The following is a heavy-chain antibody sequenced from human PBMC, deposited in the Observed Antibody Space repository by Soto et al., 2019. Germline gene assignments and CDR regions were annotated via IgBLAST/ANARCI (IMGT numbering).Heavy chain of an antibody. V-gene: IGHV3-33*08. D-gene: IGHD5-18*01. J-gene: IGHJ3*02. CDR1: GITFSNYA. CDR2: IWYDGSNK. CDR3: ARKGYSSEPDAFDI. Sequence: GGSLRLSCAASGITFSNYAMHWVRQAPGKGLEWVAVIWYDGSNKYYADSVKGRFTISRDNSKNSLYLQMNNLRAEDTAVYYCARKGYSSEPDAFDIWGQGTMVTVSS.